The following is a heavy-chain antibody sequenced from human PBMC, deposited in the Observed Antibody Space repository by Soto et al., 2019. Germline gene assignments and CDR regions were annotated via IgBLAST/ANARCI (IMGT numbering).Heavy chain of an antibody. D-gene: IGHD1-26*01. CDR3: ANAALPYAFDI. J-gene: IGHJ3*02. Sequence: PGGSLRLSCAASGFTFSSYWMSWVRQAPGKGLEWVANIKQDGSEKYYVDSVKGRFTISRDNAKNSLYLQMNSLRAEDTAVYYCANAALPYAFDIWGQGTMVTVS. CDR1: GFTFSSYW. CDR2: IKQDGSEK. V-gene: IGHV3-7*01.